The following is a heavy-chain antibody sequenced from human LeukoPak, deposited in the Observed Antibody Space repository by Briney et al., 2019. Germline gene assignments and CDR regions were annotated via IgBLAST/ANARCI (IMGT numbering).Heavy chain of an antibody. Sequence: SVKVSCKPSGYTFTSYGIRWVRQAPGQGREGMGWISAYNGNTNYAQNLQGRVAMTTDTSTSPAYLELRSVRSADTAVYYCARGDNWCDYDYWGQGTLVTVSS. CDR2: ISAYNGNT. CDR1: GYTFTSYG. J-gene: IGHJ4*02. V-gene: IGHV1-18*04. D-gene: IGHD1-20*01. CDR3: ARGDNWCDYDY.